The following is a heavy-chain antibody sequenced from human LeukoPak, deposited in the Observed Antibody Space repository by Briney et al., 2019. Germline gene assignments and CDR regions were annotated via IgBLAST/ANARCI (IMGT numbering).Heavy chain of an antibody. V-gene: IGHV1-24*01. CDR2: FDPEDGET. D-gene: IGHD5-12*01. CDR1: GYTLTELS. CDR3: ARGLRREYSGYDTFDY. J-gene: IGHJ4*02. Sequence: ASVKVSCKVSGYTLTELSMHWVRQAPGKGLEWMGGFDPEDGETIYAQKFQGRVTMTEDTSTDTAYMELSSLKSEDTAVYYCARGLRREYSGYDTFDYWGQGTLDTVSS.